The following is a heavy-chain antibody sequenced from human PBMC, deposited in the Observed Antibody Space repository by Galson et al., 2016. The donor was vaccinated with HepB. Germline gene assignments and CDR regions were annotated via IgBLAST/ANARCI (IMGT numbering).Heavy chain of an antibody. CDR1: GFTFSRNS. J-gene: IGHJ4*02. V-gene: IGHV3-7*03. CDR3: AKAISPVEYAFDY. CDR2: IEQDGSEK. D-gene: IGHD5-24*01. Sequence: SLRLSCAASGFTFSRNSMSWVRQAPGKGLEWVANIEQDGSEKSYVDSVKGRFTISRDNAKNSLYLQMNSLRPEDTALSYCAKAISPVEYAFDYWGQGTLVTVSS.